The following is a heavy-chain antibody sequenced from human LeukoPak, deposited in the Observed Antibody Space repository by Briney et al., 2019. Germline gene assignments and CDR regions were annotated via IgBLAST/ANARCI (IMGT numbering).Heavy chain of an antibody. CDR1: GGTFSSYA. J-gene: IGHJ4*02. D-gene: IGHD3-10*01. V-gene: IGHV1-2*06. CDR2: INPNSGGT. CDR3: ARDSITMVRGVSPFGY. Sequence: EASVKVSCKASGGTFSSYAISWVRQAPGQGLEWMGRINPNSGGTNYAQKFQGRVTMTRDTSISTAYMELSRLRSDDTAVYYCARDSITMVRGVSPFGYWGQGTLVTVSS.